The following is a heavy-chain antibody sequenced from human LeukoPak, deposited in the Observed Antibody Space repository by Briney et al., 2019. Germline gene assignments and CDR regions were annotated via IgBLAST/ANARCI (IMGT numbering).Heavy chain of an antibody. Sequence: ASVKVSCKTSGYTFTGYYMHWVRQAPGQGLEWMGWINPNSGGTNYAQKFQGRVTMTRDTSISTAYMELSRLRSDDTAVYYCARGSPYCTNGVCYLEYFQHWGQGTLVTVSS. D-gene: IGHD2-8*01. V-gene: IGHV1-2*02. CDR1: GYTFTGYY. CDR2: INPNSGGT. J-gene: IGHJ1*01. CDR3: ARGSPYCTNGVCYLEYFQH.